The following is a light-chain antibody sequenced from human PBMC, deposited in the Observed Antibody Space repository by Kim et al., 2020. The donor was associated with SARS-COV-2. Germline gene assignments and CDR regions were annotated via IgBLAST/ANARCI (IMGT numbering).Light chain of an antibody. V-gene: IGLV2-18*02. CDR2: EVD. CDR3: SSYTNYKTVI. Sequence: GQSVTISCTGPSSDIGNYDRVSWYQQFPGTAPRLMIYEVDNRPSGVPDRFSGSKSGNTASLTISGLQTEDEADYYCSSYTNYKTVIFGGGTKVTVL. J-gene: IGLJ2*01. CDR1: SSDIGNYDR.